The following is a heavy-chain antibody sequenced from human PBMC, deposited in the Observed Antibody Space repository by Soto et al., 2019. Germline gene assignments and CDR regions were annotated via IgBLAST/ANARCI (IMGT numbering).Heavy chain of an antibody. CDR3: AAVAGVYRIYYYGMDV. CDR2: ISYDGSNK. D-gene: IGHD6-19*01. J-gene: IGHJ6*02. V-gene: IGHV3-30-3*01. Sequence: QVQLVESGGGVVQPGRSLRLSCAASGFTFSSYAMHWVRQAPGKGLEWVAVISYDGSNKYYADSVKGRSTISRDNSKNTLYLQMNSLRAEDTAVYYCAAVAGVYRIYYYGMDVWGQGTTVTVSS. CDR1: GFTFSSYA.